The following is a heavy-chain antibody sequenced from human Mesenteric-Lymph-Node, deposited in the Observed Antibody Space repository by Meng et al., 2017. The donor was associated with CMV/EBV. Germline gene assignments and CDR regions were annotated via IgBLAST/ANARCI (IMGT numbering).Heavy chain of an antibody. Sequence: ASVKVSCKASGGTFSSYAISWVRQAPGQGLEWMGWISAYNGNTNYAQKLQGRVTMTTDTSTSTAYMELRSLRSDDTAVYYCARAPSPAGLGDYWGQGTLVTVSS. CDR3: ARAPSPAGLGDY. J-gene: IGHJ4*02. V-gene: IGHV1-18*01. CDR2: ISAYNGNT. CDR1: GGTFSSYA.